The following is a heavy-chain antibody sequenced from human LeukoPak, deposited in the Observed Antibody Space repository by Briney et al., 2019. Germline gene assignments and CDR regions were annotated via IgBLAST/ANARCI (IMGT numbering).Heavy chain of an antibody. Sequence: GGSLRLSCAASGFSFSSYTMNWVRQAPGKGLEWVSSISSGSGYIYYADSVKGRFTISRDDAKNSLYLQMNSLRDEDTAVYYCARILVAAAGDAFDIWGQGTMVTVSS. D-gene: IGHD6-13*01. CDR1: GFSFSSYT. CDR2: ISSGSGYI. CDR3: ARILVAAAGDAFDI. V-gene: IGHV3-21*01. J-gene: IGHJ3*02.